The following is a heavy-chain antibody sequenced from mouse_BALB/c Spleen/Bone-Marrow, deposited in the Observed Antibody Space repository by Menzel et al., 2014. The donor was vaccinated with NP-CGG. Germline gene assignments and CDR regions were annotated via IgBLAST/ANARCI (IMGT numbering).Heavy chain of an antibody. V-gene: IGHV1S41*01. J-gene: IGHJ4*01. CDR2: IAPGSGNT. Sequence: DLVKPGASVKLSCKASGYTFTSYWINWIKQRPGQGLERIGRIAPGSGNTYYNEMFKGKPTLTVDTSSSTAYIQFSSLSSEDSPVYFCARSPMITESYAMDYWGQGTSVTVSS. CDR3: ARSPMITESYAMDY. D-gene: IGHD2-4*01. CDR1: GYTFTSYW.